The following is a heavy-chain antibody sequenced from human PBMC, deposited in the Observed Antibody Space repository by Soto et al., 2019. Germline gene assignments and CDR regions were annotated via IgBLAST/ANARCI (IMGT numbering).Heavy chain of an antibody. V-gene: IGHV3-33*01. D-gene: IGHD6-19*01. J-gene: IGHJ4*02. CDR2: IWYDGSIK. Sequence: QVQLVEPGGGVVQPARSLRLSCAASGFTFNSYGMHWVRQAPGRGLEWVAIIWYDGSIKEYAESVKGRFTISRDNSKHTLFLQMDSLRAEDTAVYYCARESPLSGWHFDSWGQGNLVSVSS. CDR1: GFTFNSYG. CDR3: ARESPLSGWHFDS.